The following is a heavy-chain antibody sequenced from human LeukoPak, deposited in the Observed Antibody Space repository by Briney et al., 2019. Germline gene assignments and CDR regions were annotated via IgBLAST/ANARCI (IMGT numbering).Heavy chain of an antibody. V-gene: IGHV4-59*01. Sequence: PSETLSLTCTVSGGSISSYYWSWIRQPPGKGLEWIAYIYYSGSTNYNPSLKSRVTISVDTSKNQFSLEMSSVTAADTAVYYCARLVSGWYYFDYWGQGTLVTVSS. J-gene: IGHJ4*02. CDR3: ARLVSGWYYFDY. CDR2: IYYSGST. D-gene: IGHD6-19*01. CDR1: GGSISSYY.